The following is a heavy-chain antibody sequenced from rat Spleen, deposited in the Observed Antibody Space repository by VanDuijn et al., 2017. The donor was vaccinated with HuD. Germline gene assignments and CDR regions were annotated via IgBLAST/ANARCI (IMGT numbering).Heavy chain of an antibody. CDR1: GFTFSNFP. V-gene: IGHV5-46*01. D-gene: IGHD3-2*01. Sequence: EVQLVESGGGLVQPGRSMKLSCAASGFTFSNFPMAWVRQAPTRGLEWVASISTSGAGTFYRDSVKGRFTVSRDNAKRTLYLQMNSLRDEDSATYYCARLWDSWGQGVMVTVSS. J-gene: IGHJ2*01. CDR2: ISTSGAGT. CDR3: ARLWDS.